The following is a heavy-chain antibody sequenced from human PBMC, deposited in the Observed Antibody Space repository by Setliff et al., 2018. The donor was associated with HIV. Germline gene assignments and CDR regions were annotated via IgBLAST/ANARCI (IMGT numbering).Heavy chain of an antibody. Sequence: GESLKISCKGSGYYFTTFWIAWVRQMPGKGLEWMGFIYPGDSHTKYSPSFQGQVTISADKSISTAYLQWSSLKASDTAMYYCARHGGYNPLDYWGQGTLVTVSS. J-gene: IGHJ4*02. V-gene: IGHV5-51*01. CDR1: GYYFTTFW. CDR2: IYPGDSHT. D-gene: IGHD5-12*01. CDR3: ARHGGYNPLDY.